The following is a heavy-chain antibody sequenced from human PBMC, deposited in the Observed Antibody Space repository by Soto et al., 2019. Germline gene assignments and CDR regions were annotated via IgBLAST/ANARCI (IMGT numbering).Heavy chain of an antibody. D-gene: IGHD6-19*01. CDR2: IYYTGNT. CDR1: GRSISSFY. J-gene: IGHJ4*02. CDR3: ARGGDNSGWYWGY. Sequence: SETLSLTCTLSGRSISSFYWNWIRQPPGKRLEWIGYIYYTGNTNYNPSLKSRVTMSVDKSRTHFSLKLSSVTAADTAVYYCARGGDNSGWYWGYWGQGALVTVSS. V-gene: IGHV4-59*01.